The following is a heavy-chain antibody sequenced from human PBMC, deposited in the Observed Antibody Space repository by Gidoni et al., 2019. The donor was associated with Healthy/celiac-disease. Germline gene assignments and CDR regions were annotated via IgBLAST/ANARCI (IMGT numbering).Heavy chain of an antibody. CDR2: IYHIGST. D-gene: IGHD3-3*01. Sequence: QVQLQESGPGLVKPSETLSLTCAVSGYSISSGYYWGWNRQPPGKGLEWIGSIYHIGSTYYNPSLKSRVTISVDTSKNQFSLKLSSVTAADTAVYYCARDGDTYYDFWSGYSTPYGMDVWGQGTTVTVSS. J-gene: IGHJ6*02. CDR1: GYSISSGYY. CDR3: ARDGDTYYDFWSGYSTPYGMDV. V-gene: IGHV4-38-2*02.